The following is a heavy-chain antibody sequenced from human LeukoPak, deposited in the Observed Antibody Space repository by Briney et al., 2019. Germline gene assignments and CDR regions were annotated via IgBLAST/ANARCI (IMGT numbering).Heavy chain of an antibody. CDR1: GYTFISYG. CDR2: ISGYNGNT. Sequence: ASVKVSCKASGYTFISYGISWVRQAPGQGLEWMGWISGYNGNTKYAKKVQGRVTMTTDTSTSTAYMELRRLRSDDTAVYYCARDVSRDSRGYYYYGMDVWGQGTTVTVSS. V-gene: IGHV1-18*01. J-gene: IGHJ6*02. CDR3: ARDVSRDSRGYYYYGMDV. D-gene: IGHD3-22*01.